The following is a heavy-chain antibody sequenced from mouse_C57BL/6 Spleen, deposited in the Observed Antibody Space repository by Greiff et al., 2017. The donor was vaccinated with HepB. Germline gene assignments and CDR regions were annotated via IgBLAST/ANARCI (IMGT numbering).Heavy chain of an antibody. V-gene: IGHV1-26*01. Sequence: VQLQQSGPELVKPGASVKISCKASGYTFTDYYMNWVKQSHGKSLEWIGDINPNNGGTSYNQKFKGKATLTVDKSSSTAYMELRSLTSEDSAVYYCARESYGGGFAYWGQGTLVTVSA. CDR3: ARESYGGGFAY. J-gene: IGHJ3*01. CDR1: GYTFTDYY. CDR2: INPNNGGT. D-gene: IGHD1-1*02.